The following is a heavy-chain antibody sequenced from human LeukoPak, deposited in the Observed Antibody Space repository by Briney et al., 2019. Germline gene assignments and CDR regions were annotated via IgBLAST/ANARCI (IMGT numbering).Heavy chain of an antibody. J-gene: IGHJ6*03. Sequence: SQTLSLTCTVSGGSISSGSYYWGWIRQPPGKGLEWIGNIFYSGSTYYSPSLKSRVTISLDTSKNQFSLKLSSVTAADTAIYYCARDFSSSSTVYYYYYMDVWGKGTTVTVSS. D-gene: IGHD6-6*01. CDR1: GGSISSGSYY. CDR2: IFYSGST. CDR3: ARDFSSSSTVYYYYYMDV. V-gene: IGHV4-39*07.